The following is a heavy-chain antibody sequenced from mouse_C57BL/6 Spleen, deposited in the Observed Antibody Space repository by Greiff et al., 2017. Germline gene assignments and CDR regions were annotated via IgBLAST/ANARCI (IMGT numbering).Heavy chain of an antibody. CDR1: GFTFSDYG. D-gene: IGHD1-1*01. J-gene: IGHJ3*01. Sequence: EVQRVESGGGLVKPGGSLKLSCAASGFTFSDYGMHWVRQAPEKGLEWVAYISSGSSTIYYADTVKGRFTISRDNAKNTLFLQMTSLRSEDTAMYYCARPQYDGSGAWFAYWGQGTLVTVSA. CDR2: ISSGSSTI. V-gene: IGHV5-17*01. CDR3: ARPQYDGSGAWFAY.